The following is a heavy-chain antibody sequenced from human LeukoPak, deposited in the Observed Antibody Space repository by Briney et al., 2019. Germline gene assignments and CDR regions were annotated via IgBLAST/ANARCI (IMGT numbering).Heavy chain of an antibody. Sequence: GSLRLSFSASGFTFNSYAMSWVRQAPGKGLVWVSHINSDGSWTSYADSVKGRFTISKDNAKNTVYLQMNSLRAEDTAVYYCVSFYETYWGRGTLVTVS. CDR1: GFTFNSYA. CDR2: INSDGSWT. CDR3: VSFYETY. J-gene: IGHJ4*02. V-gene: IGHV3-74*01. D-gene: IGHD2/OR15-2a*01.